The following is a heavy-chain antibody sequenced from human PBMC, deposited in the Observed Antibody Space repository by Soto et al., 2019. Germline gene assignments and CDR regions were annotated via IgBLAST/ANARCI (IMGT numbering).Heavy chain of an antibody. CDR2: IIPTSGTA. CDR1: GGTFNSDA. CDR3: ARGQGYCSGGICYYYYYGMDV. Sequence: ASVKVSCKASGGTFNSDAFSWVRQAPGQGLEWMGGIIPTSGTANYAQKFQGRATITADESTSTAYMELSSLTSEDTAVYFCARGQGYCSGGICYYYYYGMDVWGQGTTVTVSS. D-gene: IGHD2-15*01. J-gene: IGHJ6*02. V-gene: IGHV1-69*13.